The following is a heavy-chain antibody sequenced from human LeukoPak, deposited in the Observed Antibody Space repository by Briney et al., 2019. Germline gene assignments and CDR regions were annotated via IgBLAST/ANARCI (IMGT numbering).Heavy chain of an antibody. CDR1: GGSFSSHY. V-gene: IGHV4-4*07. CDR2: IYTSGST. J-gene: IGHJ4*02. CDR3: ASTPRDRPSYYYGSGSSLDY. Sequence: SETLSLTCGVSGGSFSSHYWTWIRQPAGKGLEWIGRIYTSGSTNYNPSLKSRVTMSVDTSKNQFSLKLSSVTAADTAVYYCASTPRDRPSYYYGSGSSLDYWGQGTLVTVSS. D-gene: IGHD3-10*01.